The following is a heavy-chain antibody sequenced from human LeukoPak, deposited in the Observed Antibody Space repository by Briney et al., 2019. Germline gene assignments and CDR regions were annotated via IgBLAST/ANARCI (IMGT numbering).Heavy chain of an antibody. CDR2: VKSKSAGETT. Sequence: GGSLRLSCAASGLSISNDWMSWVPQAPGKGLEGVARVKSKSAGETTDYAAPVKGRFTISRDDSKNTLYLQMNSLKTEDTAVYYCTLIQGWGSGSYYRDFWGQGTLVTVSS. D-gene: IGHD3-10*01. CDR1: GLSISNDW. V-gene: IGHV3-15*01. J-gene: IGHJ4*02. CDR3: TLIQGWGSGSYYRDF.